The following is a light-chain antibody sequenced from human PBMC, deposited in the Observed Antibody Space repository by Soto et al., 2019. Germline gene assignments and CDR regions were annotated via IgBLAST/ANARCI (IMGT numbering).Light chain of an antibody. CDR3: QQYNNGST. CDR2: GAS. CDR1: QSVGSN. Sequence: EIVMTQSPATLSVSPGERATLSCRASQSVGSNLAWYQQKPCQDPRLPIYGASTRATGLPARFSGSGSRTECTLTISSLQSEDFAVYDGQQYNNGSTFGQGPKVDI. V-gene: IGKV3-15*01. J-gene: IGKJ1*01.